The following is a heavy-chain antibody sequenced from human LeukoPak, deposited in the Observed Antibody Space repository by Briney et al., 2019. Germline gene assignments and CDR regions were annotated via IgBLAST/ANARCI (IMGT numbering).Heavy chain of an antibody. CDR3: ARPYDSSGSSYDAFDI. CDR2: IYYSGST. D-gene: IGHD3-22*01. V-gene: IGHV4-39*01. Sequence: SETLSLTCTVSGGSMSSYYWSWIRQPPGKGLEWIGSIYYSGSTYYNPSLKSRVTISVDTSKNQFSLKLSSVTAADTAVYYCARPYDSSGSSYDAFDIWGQGTMVTVSS. CDR1: GGSMSSYY. J-gene: IGHJ3*02.